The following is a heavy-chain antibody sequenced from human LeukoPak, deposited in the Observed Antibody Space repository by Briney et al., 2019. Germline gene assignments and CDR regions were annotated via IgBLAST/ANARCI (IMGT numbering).Heavy chain of an antibody. J-gene: IGHJ4*02. Sequence: NPSQTLSLTCSVSGGSISSGDYYWRWIRQPPGKGLEWIGYIYYSGSTYYNPSLKSRVTISVDTSKNQFSLKLSSVTAADTAVYYCARARGGGSGSLFDYWGQGTLVTVSS. CDR3: ARARGGGSGSLFDY. CDR1: GGSISSGDYY. D-gene: IGHD3-10*01. V-gene: IGHV4-30-4*01. CDR2: IYYSGST.